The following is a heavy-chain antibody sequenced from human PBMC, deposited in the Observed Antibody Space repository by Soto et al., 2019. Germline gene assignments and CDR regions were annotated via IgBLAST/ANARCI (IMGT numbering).Heavy chain of an antibody. D-gene: IGHD2-2*01. J-gene: IGHJ4*02. V-gene: IGHV3-30-3*01. CDR1: GXTFSSYS. Sequence: HPXGSLRLACAASGXTFSSYSMHWVRQAPGKGLEWVAVISYDGSNKYYADSVKGLFTISRDNSKNTLYLQMNSIRAEYKALYYCARGPSSLTRFDYWGQGTLGTVS. CDR2: ISYDGSNK. CDR3: ARGPSSLTRFDY.